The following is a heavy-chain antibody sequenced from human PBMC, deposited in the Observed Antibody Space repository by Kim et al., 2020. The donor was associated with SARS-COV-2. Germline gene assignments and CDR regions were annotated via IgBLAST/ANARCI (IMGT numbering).Heavy chain of an antibody. Sequence: SETLSLTCAVYGGSFSGYYWSWIRQPPGKGLEWIGEINHSGSTNYNPSLKSRVTISVDTSKNQFSLKLSSVTAADTAVYYCARGATVNYYYYYGMDVWGQGTTVTVSS. CDR1: GGSFSGYY. V-gene: IGHV4-34*01. J-gene: IGHJ6*02. D-gene: IGHD4-17*01. CDR3: ARGATVNYYYYYGMDV. CDR2: INHSGST.